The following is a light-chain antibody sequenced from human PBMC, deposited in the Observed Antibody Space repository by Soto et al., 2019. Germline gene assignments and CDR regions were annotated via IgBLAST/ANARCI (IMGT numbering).Light chain of an antibody. CDR3: QQSYSAPLT. J-gene: IGKJ2*01. CDR2: VAS. V-gene: IGKV1-39*01. CDR1: RSIGSN. Sequence: DIQMTQSPSSLSASVGDRVTITCRASRSIGSNLNWYQQKSGKAPKLLIHVASTLQSGVPSRFSGSGSGTDFTLTISSLQPEDFATYYCQQSYSAPLTFGQGTKLEI.